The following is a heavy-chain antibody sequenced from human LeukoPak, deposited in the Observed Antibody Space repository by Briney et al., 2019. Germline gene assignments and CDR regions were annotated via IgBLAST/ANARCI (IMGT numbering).Heavy chain of an antibody. CDR3: ARLTSGTAIIYYYYYMDV. J-gene: IGHJ6*03. CDR1: GGSISSSSYY. D-gene: IGHD1-26*01. CDR2: IYYSGST. V-gene: IGHV4-39*01. Sequence: SETLSLTCTVSGGSISSSSYYWGWIRQPPGKGLEWIGSIYYSGSTYYNPSLKSRVTISVDTSKNQFSLKLSSMTAADTAVYYCARLTSGTAIIYYYYYMDVWGKGTTVTVSS.